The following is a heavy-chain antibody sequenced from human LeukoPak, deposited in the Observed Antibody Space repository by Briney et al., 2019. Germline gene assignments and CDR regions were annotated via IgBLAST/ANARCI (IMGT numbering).Heavy chain of an antibody. D-gene: IGHD3-10*01. J-gene: IGHJ3*02. V-gene: IGHV1-69*04. Sequence: SVKVSCKASGGTFSSYAISWVRQAPGQGLEWMGRIIPILGIANYAQKFQGRVTITADKSTSTAYMELSSLRSEDTAVYYCAILWFGERGDAFDIWGQGTMVTVSS. CDR2: IIPILGIA. CDR1: GGTFSSYA. CDR3: AILWFGERGDAFDI.